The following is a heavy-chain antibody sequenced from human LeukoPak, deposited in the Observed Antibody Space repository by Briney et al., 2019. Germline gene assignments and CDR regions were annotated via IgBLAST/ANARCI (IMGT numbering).Heavy chain of an antibody. CDR3: ARDREEKYQLPKAVAVFLGFDP. CDR1: GGTFSSYA. D-gene: IGHD2-2*01. CDR2: IIPIFGTA. J-gene: IGHJ5*02. Sequence: ASVKVSCKASGGTFSSYAISWVRQAPGQGVEWMGGIIPIFGTANYAQKFQGRVTITADESTSTAYMELSSLRSEDTAVYYCARDREEKYQLPKAVAVFLGFDPWGQGTLVTVSS. V-gene: IGHV1-69*13.